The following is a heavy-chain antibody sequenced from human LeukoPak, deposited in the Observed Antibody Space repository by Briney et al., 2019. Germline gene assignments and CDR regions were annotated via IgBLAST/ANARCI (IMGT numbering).Heavy chain of an antibody. CDR3: PRDSRHDAFDI. J-gene: IGHJ3*02. Sequence: ASVKVSCKASGYTFTSYDINWVRQATGQGLEWMGWMNPNRGNTGYAQKFQGRVTLTSNTSISTAYMQLSSLRSEDTAVYYCPRDSRHDAFDIWGQGTMVTVSS. CDR1: GYTFTSYD. V-gene: IGHV1-8*01. CDR2: MNPNRGNT.